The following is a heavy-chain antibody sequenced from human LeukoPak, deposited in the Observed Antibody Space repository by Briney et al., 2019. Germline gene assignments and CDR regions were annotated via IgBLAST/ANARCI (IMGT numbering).Heavy chain of an antibody. CDR3: ATYTAMVPNAFDI. CDR1: GYTFTGYY. CDR2: INPNSGGT. D-gene: IGHD5-18*01. V-gene: IGHV1-2*02. Sequence: GASVKVSCKASGYTFTGYYMHWVRQAPGQGLEWMGWINPNSGGTNYAQKFQGRVTMTRDTSISTAYMELSRLRSDDTAVYYCATYTAMVPNAFDIWGQGTMVTVSS. J-gene: IGHJ3*02.